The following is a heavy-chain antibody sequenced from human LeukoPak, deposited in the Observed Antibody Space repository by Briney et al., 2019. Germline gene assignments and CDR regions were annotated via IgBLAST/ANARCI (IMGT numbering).Heavy chain of an antibody. J-gene: IGHJ4*02. Sequence: SETLSLTCCVSGGSITNTNYWTWVRQPPGKGLEWIGEVNLQGSTNYNPSLMGRVAISVDTSENHISLQLTSVTAADTAVYYCAREGGPYRPLDYSGQGTLVTVSS. CDR1: GGSITNTNY. CDR2: VNLQGST. V-gene: IGHV4-4*02. CDR3: AREGGPYRPLDY.